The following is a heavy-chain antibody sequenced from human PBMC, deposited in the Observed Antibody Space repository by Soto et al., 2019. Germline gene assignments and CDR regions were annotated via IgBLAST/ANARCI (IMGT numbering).Heavy chain of an antibody. CDR3: GVLMVYAIHDY. Sequence: AAVKVSCKASGYTFTSYGISWVRQAPGQGLEWMGWISAYNGNTNYAQKLQGRVTMTTDTSTSTAYMELRSLRSDDTAVYYCGVLMVYAIHDYWGQGTLVTVSS. V-gene: IGHV1-18*01. CDR2: ISAYNGNT. D-gene: IGHD2-8*01. CDR1: GYTFTSYG. J-gene: IGHJ4*02.